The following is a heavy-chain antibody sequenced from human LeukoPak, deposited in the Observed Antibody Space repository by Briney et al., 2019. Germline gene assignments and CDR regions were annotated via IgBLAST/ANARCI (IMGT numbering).Heavy chain of an antibody. CDR1: GGSVSAYY. J-gene: IGHJ3*02. CDR2: GYHSGST. CDR3: ARDPVSAFDI. V-gene: IGHV4-59*02. Sequence: SETLSLTCIVSGGSVSAYYWGWIRQPPGKGLEWIGHGYHSGSTNYNPPLKSRVTISVDMSKNQFSLNLSSVTAADTAVYYCARDPVSAFDIWGQGTMVTVSS.